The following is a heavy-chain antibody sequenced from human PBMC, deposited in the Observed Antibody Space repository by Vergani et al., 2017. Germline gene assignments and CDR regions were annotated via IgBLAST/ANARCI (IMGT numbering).Heavy chain of an antibody. V-gene: IGHV3-30-3*01. CDR1: GYTFNSYA. J-gene: IGHJ4*02. Sequence: QVQLVESGGGVVQPGRSLRLSCAASGYTFNSYAMHWVRQAPGKGLEWGAVISYDGSNKFYADSVKGRFTISRDNSKNTLYLQMNSLRAADTSVYYCASRYCGSTSCPYYFFDYWGQGPLVTVSS. CDR3: ASRYCGSTSCPYYFFDY. D-gene: IGHD2-2*01. CDR2: ISYDGSNK.